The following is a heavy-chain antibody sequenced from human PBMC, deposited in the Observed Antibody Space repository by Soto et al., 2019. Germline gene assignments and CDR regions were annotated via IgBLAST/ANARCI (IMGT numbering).Heavy chain of an antibody. CDR3: ARRERDLDAFDI. CDR2: IFYSGSS. J-gene: IGHJ3*02. D-gene: IGHD6-25*01. V-gene: IGHV4-39*01. Sequence: GSSPSSSHYWGWIRQPPGKGLEWIGSIFYSGSSYYNPSLKSRVTISVDTSKNQFSLKLSSVTAADTAVYYCARRERDLDAFDIWGQGAMVTVSS. CDR1: GSSPSSSHY.